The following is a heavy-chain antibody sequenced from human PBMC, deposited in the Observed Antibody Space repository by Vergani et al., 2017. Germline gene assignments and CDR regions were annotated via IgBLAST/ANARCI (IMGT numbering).Heavy chain of an antibody. D-gene: IGHD3-10*01. J-gene: IGHJ6*02. CDR3: ARHRGSGGFFPSSYFYGMDV. CDR1: GASINNDFYY. Sequence: QVQLQESGPGLVKPSQTLSLTCTVSGASINNDFYYWHWIRQPAGKGLEWIGRIYVSGITDYNSSLQSRVSMSVDPSKNQFSLTLTSVTAADTAVYYCARHRGSGGFFPSSYFYGMDVWGHGTTVTVSS. CDR2: IYVSGIT. V-gene: IGHV4-61*02.